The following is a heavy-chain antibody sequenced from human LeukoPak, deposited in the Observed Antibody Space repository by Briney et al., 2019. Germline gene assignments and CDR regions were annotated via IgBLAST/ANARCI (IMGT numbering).Heavy chain of an antibody. V-gene: IGHV4-39*07. CDR1: GGSISSSPYY. Sequence: SETLSLTCTVSGGSISSSPYYWGWIRQPPGKGREWIGSIYYSGTTHYNPSLESRVTISVDTSKNQFSLNLASVTAADTAIYYCAKGAGGFSYYNWFDPWGQGTLVTVSS. D-gene: IGHD5-18*01. CDR3: AKGAGGFSYYNWFDP. J-gene: IGHJ5*02. CDR2: IYYSGTT.